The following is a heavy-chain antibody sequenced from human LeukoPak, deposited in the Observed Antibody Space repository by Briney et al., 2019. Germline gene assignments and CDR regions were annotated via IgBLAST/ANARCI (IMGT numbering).Heavy chain of an antibody. J-gene: IGHJ3*01. CDR2: ISSDGHNE. D-gene: IGHD1-14*01. CDR1: EFTFSSYT. Sequence: PGDSLRLSCTGSEFTFSSYTLHWVRQAPGQGLEWVTQISSDGHNEVYRDSVKGRFTVSRDNSLATPYLQMNNLRAEDTALYYCARVYKTSRYDVFDVWGQGTMVIVSS. CDR3: ARVYKTSRYDVFDV. V-gene: IGHV3-30*10.